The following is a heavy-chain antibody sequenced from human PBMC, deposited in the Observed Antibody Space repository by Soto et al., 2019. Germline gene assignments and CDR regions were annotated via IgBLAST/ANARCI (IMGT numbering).Heavy chain of an antibody. J-gene: IGHJ4*02. V-gene: IGHV1-46*01. CDR3: ARPPFPGCINAICYPLDF. CDR1: GYTFTHYY. D-gene: IGHD2-8*01. Sequence: GASVKVSCKASGYTFTHYYIHWVRQAPGQGLEWMGMINPSGGSTGYAQKFQGRLTMTTDTSTNTVYMELSSLRSEDTAVYYCARPPFPGCINAICYPLDFWGQGALVTVSS. CDR2: INPSGGST.